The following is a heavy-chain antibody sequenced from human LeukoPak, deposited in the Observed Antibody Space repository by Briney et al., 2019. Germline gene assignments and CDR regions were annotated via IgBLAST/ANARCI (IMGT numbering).Heavy chain of an antibody. CDR2: IYYSGST. Sequence: SETLSLTCTVSGGSISRYYWSWIRQPPGKGLEWIGYIYYSGSTNYNPSLKSRVTISVDTSKNQFSLKLSSVTAADTAVYYCAREGDGYKPDDAFDIWGQGTMVAVSS. D-gene: IGHD5-24*01. V-gene: IGHV4-59*01. CDR3: AREGDGYKPDDAFDI. J-gene: IGHJ3*02. CDR1: GGSISRYY.